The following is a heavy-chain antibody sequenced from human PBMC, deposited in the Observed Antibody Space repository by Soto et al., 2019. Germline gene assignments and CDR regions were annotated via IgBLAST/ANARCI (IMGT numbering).Heavy chain of an antibody. V-gene: IGHV1-24*01. D-gene: IGHD2-8*01. CDR1: GYTLTELS. CDR2: FDSEDGKT. J-gene: IGHJ4*02. Sequence: QVQLVQSGAAVKKPGASVKVSCQVSGYTLTELSMHWVRQSPGKGLEWIGGFDSEDGKTIYAQKFQGRVTMTEDTSTDTAYMGLSSLRSEDTAVYFCTLPREAKDCANGVSYRLGFRGLLYSGQGTLVAVSS. CDR3: TLPREAKDCANGVSYRLGFRGLLY.